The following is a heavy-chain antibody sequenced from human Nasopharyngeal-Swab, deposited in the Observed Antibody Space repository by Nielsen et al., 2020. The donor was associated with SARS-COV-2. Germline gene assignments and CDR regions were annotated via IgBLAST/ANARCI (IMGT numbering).Heavy chain of an antibody. D-gene: IGHD3-10*01. CDR3: ARVDTMVRGGKYYYAMDV. V-gene: IGHV4-34*01. J-gene: IGHJ6*02. Sequence: SETLSLTCAVYGGSFSGYYWSWIRQPPGKGLEWIGEINHSGSTNYNPSLKSRVTISVDTSKNQFSLKLSSVTAADTAVYYCARVDTMVRGGKYYYAMDVWGQGTTVTVSS. CDR2: INHSGST. CDR1: GGSFSGYY.